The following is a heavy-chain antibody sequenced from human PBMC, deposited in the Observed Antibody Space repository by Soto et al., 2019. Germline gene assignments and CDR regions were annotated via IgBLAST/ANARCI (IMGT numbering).Heavy chain of an antibody. CDR1: GYTFTSYA. CDR2: INAGNGNT. D-gene: IGHD3-22*01. J-gene: IGHJ4*02. Sequence: ASVKVSCKASGYTFTSYAMHWVRQAPGQRLEWMGWINAGNGNTKYSQKFQGRVTITRDTSASTAYMELSSLRSEDTAVYYCARGGLSYDSSGQNFDYWGQGTLVTVSS. CDR3: ARGGLSYDSSGQNFDY. V-gene: IGHV1-3*01.